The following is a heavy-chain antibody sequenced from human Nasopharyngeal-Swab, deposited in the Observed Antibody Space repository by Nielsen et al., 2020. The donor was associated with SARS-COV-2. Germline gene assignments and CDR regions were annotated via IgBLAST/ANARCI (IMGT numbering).Heavy chain of an antibody. D-gene: IGHD6-13*01. Sequence: WGRQAPGQRLEWMGWINAGNGNTKYSQKFQGRVTITRDTSASTAYMELSSLRSEDTAVYYFARKSIAAAGRWVDYWGQGTLVTVSS. V-gene: IGHV1-3*01. CDR2: INAGNGNT. CDR3: ARKSIAAAGRWVDY. J-gene: IGHJ4*02.